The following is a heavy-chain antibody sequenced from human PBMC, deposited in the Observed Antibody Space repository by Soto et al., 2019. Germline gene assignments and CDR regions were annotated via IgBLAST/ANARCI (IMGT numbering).Heavy chain of an antibody. V-gene: IGHV4-30-2*01. CDR2: IYHSGST. J-gene: IGHJ4*02. Sequence: QLQLQESGSGLVKPSQTLSLTCAVSGGSISSGGYSWSWIRQPPGKGLEWIGYIYHSGSTYYNPSLKSRVTISVDRSKNQFSLKLSSVTAADTAVYYCARGGIGYSYATSFDYWGQGTLVTVSS. D-gene: IGHD5-18*01. CDR1: GGSISSGGYS. CDR3: ARGGIGYSYATSFDY.